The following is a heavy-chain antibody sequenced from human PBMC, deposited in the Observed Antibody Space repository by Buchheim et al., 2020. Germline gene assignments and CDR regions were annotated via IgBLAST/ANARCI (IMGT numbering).Heavy chain of an antibody. CDR2: IKSKVDGERT. CDR3: TTGSRGH. D-gene: IGHD3-10*01. Sequence: VQLVESGGGLVKPGGSLRLSCEGSGFTFTSAWMVWVRQAPGKGLEWVGRIKSKVDGERTDFAFPMKGRISISRDDSENMVFLQIDNLKVEDTAVYYCTTGSRGHWGQGTL. V-gene: IGHV3-15*01. CDR1: GFTFTSAW. J-gene: IGHJ4*02.